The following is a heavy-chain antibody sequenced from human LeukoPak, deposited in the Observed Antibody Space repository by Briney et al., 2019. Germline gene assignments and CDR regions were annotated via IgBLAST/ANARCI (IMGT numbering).Heavy chain of an antibody. CDR1: GYNFISHS. Sequence: PGETLKITCNVSGYNFISHSIACGRQLPPKNLQRWRSIYSGDSDTTYSPSFEGQVTISADKSVTTAYLQWSTLQASDTAVYYCARPISNGWPFFGYWGQGTLATVSS. V-gene: IGHV5-51*03. D-gene: IGHD6-19*01. CDR3: ARPISNGWPFFGY. CDR2: IYSGDSDT. J-gene: IGHJ4*02.